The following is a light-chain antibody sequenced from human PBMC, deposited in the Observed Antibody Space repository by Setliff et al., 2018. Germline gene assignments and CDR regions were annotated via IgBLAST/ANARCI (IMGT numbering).Light chain of an antibody. CDR2: DVS. J-gene: IGLJ1*01. V-gene: IGLV2-11*01. CDR3: CSYAGSYTYV. CDR1: SSDVGGYNY. Sequence: QSALTQPPSASGSPGQSVTISCTGTSSDVGGYNYVSWYQQHPGKAPKLMIYDVSKRPSGVPDRFSGCKSGNTASLTISGLQAEDEADYYCCSYAGSYTYVFGTGTKVTVL.